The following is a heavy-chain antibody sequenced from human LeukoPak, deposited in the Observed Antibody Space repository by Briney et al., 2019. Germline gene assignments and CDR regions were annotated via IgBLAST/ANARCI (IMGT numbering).Heavy chain of an antibody. D-gene: IGHD1/OR15-1a*01. J-gene: IGHJ3*02. V-gene: IGHV3-66*01. CDR3: VRGVEQTFDI. CDR1: GFTVSSNY. Sequence: GGSLRLSCAASGFTVSSNYVGWVRQAPRKGLEWVSVIYSGGSTYYADSVKGRFTISRDNSKNALYLQMNSLRAEDTAVYYCVRGVEQTFDIWGQGTMVIVSS. CDR2: IYSGGST.